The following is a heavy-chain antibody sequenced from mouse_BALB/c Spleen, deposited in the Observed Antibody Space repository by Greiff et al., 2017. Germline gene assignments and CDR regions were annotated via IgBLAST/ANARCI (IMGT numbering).Heavy chain of an antibody. Sequence: EVQLVESGGGLVKPGGSLKLSCAASGFAFSSYDMSWVRQTPEKRLEWVAYISSGGGSTYYPDTVKGRFTISRDNDKNTLYLQMSSLKSEDTAMYYYARREDYWYFDYWGQGTTLTVSS. V-gene: IGHV5-12-1*01. J-gene: IGHJ2*01. CDR3: ARREDYWYFDY. CDR1: GFAFSSYD. CDR2: ISSGGGST. D-gene: IGHD1-1*02.